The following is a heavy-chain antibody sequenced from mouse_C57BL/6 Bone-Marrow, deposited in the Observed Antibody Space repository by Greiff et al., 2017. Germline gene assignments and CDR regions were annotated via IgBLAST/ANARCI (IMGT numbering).Heavy chain of an antibody. CDR1: GFTFSDYY. J-gene: IGHJ4*01. CDR3: ARQSLPTTTVGAPYAMDY. D-gene: IGHD1-1*01. Sequence: EVQGVESGGGLVQPGGSLKLSCAASGFTFSDYYMYWVRQTPEKRLEWVAYISNGGGSTYYTDTVKGRFTISRDNAKNTLYLQMSRLKSEDTAMYYGARQSLPTTTVGAPYAMDYWGQGTSVTVSS. V-gene: IGHV5-12*01. CDR2: ISNGGGST.